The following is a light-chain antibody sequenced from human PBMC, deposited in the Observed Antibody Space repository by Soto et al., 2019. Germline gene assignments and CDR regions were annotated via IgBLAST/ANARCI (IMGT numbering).Light chain of an antibody. J-gene: IGKJ2*01. CDR3: QQYGSSPDT. V-gene: IGKV3-20*01. CDR1: QSVSSSY. CDR2: GAS. Sequence: EIVLTQSPGTLSLSPGERATLSCRASQSVSSSYLAWYQQKPGQAPRLLIYGASSRATGIPDRFSGSESGTDFTLTISRLEPEDFAVYYCQQYGSSPDTFGQGTKLEIK.